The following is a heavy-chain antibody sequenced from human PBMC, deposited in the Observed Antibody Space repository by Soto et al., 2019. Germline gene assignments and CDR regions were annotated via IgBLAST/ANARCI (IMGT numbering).Heavy chain of an antibody. D-gene: IGHD3-10*01. V-gene: IGHV3-74*01. CDR2: IHNDGTYS. CDR1: GFIFKMYW. J-gene: IGHJ4*02. CDR3: TRGPRPISTGTGAY. Sequence: PGGSLRLSCAASGFIFKMYWMHWVRQSPGKGLVWISRIHNDGTYSDYADSVRGRFTVSRDNVNDTLYLQMNNLRAEDSGLYYCTRGPRPISTGTGAYWGQGTQVTVSS.